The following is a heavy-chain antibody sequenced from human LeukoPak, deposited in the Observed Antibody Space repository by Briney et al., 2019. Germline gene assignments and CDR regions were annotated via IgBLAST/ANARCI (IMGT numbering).Heavy chain of an antibody. CDR2: INPNSGGT. CDR1: GYTFTGYY. CDR3: ARTDSSGYPPSSGIDA. D-gene: IGHD3-22*01. J-gene: IGHJ6*02. Sequence: ASVKVSCKASGYTFTGYYMHWVRQAPGQGLEWMGRINPNSGGTNYAQKFQGRVTMTRDTSISTAYMELSRLRSDDTAVYYCARTDSSGYPPSSGIDAWGQGTTVTVSS. V-gene: IGHV1-2*06.